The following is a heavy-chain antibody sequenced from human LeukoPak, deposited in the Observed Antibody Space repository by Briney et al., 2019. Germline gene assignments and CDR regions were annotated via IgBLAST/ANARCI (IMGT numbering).Heavy chain of an antibody. CDR2: IRRKSDGETT. V-gene: IGHV3-15*01. CDR1: AVSFSNVW. CDR3: GTGGHYYGT. J-gene: IGHJ4*02. D-gene: IGHD3-10*01. Sequence: GGSLRLSCAASAVSFSNVWMSWVRQAPGKGLEWVGRIRRKSDGETTDYAARGKERFTISRDDSKNTVYLQMNSLKTEDTALYYCGTGGHYYGTWGQGTLVTVSA.